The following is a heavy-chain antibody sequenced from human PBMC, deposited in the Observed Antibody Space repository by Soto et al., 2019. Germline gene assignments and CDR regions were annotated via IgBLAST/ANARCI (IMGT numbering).Heavy chain of an antibody. J-gene: IGHJ6*02. CDR1: GFTFSFYW. D-gene: IGHD5-12*01. Sequence: PGGSLRLSCAASGFTFSFYWMSWVRQAPGKGLEWLGTIKLDASEKKYVDSVKGRFTMSRDNAKNSLYLQMNSLRAEDTAVYYCARGYSGYVRILYSYYGMDVWGQGTTVTVSS. CDR2: IKLDASEK. CDR3: ARGYSGYVRILYSYYGMDV. V-gene: IGHV3-7*03.